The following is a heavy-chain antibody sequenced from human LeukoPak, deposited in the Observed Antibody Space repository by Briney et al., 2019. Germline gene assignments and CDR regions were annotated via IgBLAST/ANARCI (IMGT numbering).Heavy chain of an antibody. CDR3: AKNAKQWLVVDY. CDR1: GFTFSSYS. Sequence: GGSLRLSCAASGFTFSSYSMNWVRQAPGKGLEWVSSISSSSSYIYYADSVKGRFTISRDNAKNSLYLQMNSLRAEDTAVYYCAKNAKQWLVVDYWGQGTLVTVSS. V-gene: IGHV3-21*04. CDR2: ISSSSSYI. J-gene: IGHJ4*02. D-gene: IGHD6-19*01.